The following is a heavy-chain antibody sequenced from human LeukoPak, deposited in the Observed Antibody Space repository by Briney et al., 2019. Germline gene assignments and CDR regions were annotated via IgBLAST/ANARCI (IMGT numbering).Heavy chain of an antibody. D-gene: IGHD3-3*01. CDR3: AKDGPIFGVVT. CDR1: GFTFSSYA. J-gene: IGHJ5*02. CDR2: ISGSGGST. Sequence: GGALRLSCAASGFTFSSYAMSWVRQAPGKGLEWVSAISGSGGSTYYADSVKGRFTISRDNSKNALYLQMNSLRAEDTAVYYCAKDGPIFGVVTWGQGTLVTVSS. V-gene: IGHV3-23*01.